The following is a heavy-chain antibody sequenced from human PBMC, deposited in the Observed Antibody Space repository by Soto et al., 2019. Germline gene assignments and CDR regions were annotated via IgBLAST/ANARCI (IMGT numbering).Heavy chain of an antibody. CDR3: ARDNAPYYYDTSASAFDI. CDR2: ISAYNGYI. V-gene: IGHV1-18*01. J-gene: IGHJ3*02. D-gene: IGHD3-22*01. CDR1: GYTFARYG. Sequence: ASVKVSCKASGYTFARYGIAWVRQAPGQGLEWLVWISAYNGYIRYIEKVQGRVTVTTDTSTSKAYMELRNLRSDDTAVYYCARDNAPYYYDTSASAFDIWGQGTMVTVS.